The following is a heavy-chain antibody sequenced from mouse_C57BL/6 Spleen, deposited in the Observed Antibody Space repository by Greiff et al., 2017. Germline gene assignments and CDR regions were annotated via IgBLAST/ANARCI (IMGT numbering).Heavy chain of an antibody. D-gene: IGHD2-12*01. J-gene: IGHJ2*01. CDR1: GYAFSSYW. V-gene: IGHV1-80*01. CDR2: IYPGDGDT. Sequence: VQLQESGAELVKPGASVKISCKASGYAFSSYWMNWVKQRPGKGLEWIGQIYPGDGDTNYNGKFKGKATLTADKSSSTAYMQLSSLTSEDSAVYFCASLRQGYYFDYWGQGTTLTVSS. CDR3: ASLRQGYYFDY.